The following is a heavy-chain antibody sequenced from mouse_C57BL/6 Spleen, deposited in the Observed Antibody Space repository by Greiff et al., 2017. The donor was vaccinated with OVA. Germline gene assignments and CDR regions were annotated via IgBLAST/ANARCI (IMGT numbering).Heavy chain of an antibody. CDR2: ISDGGSYT. CDR1: GFTFSSYA. Sequence: EVQRVESGGGLVKPGGSLKLSCAASGFTFSSYAISWVRQTPEKRLEWVATISDGGSYTYYPDNVKGRFTISRDNAKNNLYLQMSHRKSEDTAMYYCARDRGVRFAYWGQGTLVTVSA. V-gene: IGHV5-4*01. J-gene: IGHJ3*01. D-gene: IGHD3-1*01. CDR3: ARDRGVRFAY.